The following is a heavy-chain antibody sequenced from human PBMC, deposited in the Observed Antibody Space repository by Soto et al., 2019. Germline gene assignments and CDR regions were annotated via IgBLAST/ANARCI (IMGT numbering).Heavy chain of an antibody. D-gene: IGHD4-4*01. J-gene: IGHJ6*02. CDR2: INPGDSDI. CDR1: GYSFTTYW. CDR3: ARHEQFYYYYYGMDV. V-gene: IGHV5-51*01. Sequence: GESLKISCKASGYSFTTYWITWVRQMPGKGLEWMGIINPGDSDIRYSPSFQGQVTISADNSISTAYLQWSSLKASDTAMYYCARHEQFYYYYYGMDVWGQGTAVTVSS.